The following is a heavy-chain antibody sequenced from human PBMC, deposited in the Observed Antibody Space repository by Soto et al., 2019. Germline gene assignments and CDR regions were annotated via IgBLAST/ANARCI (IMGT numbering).Heavy chain of an antibody. J-gene: IGHJ6*02. D-gene: IGHD2-2*03. CDR1: GYTFTSYD. CDR2: MNPNSGNT. Sequence: QVQLVQSGAEVKKPGASVKVSCKASGYTFTSYDINWVRQATGQGLEWMGWMNPNSGNTGYAQKFQGRVTMTRNTSISTAYMELSSLRSEGTAVYYCARGRGYCISTSCYAWLCSDYYYGMDVWGQGTTVTVSS. CDR3: ARGRGYCISTSCYAWLCSDYYYGMDV. V-gene: IGHV1-8*01.